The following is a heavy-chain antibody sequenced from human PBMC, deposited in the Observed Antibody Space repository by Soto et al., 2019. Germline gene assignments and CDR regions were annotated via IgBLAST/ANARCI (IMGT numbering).Heavy chain of an antibody. J-gene: IGHJ6*02. Sequence: LRLSCAASGFTFSSYAMSWVRQAPGKGLEWVSAISGSGGSTYYADSVKGRFTISRDNSKSTLYLQMNSLRAEDTAVYYCAKKSGVRGVIIYYGMDVWGQGTTVTVSS. CDR2: ISGSGGST. D-gene: IGHD3-10*01. CDR1: GFTFSSYA. CDR3: AKKSGVRGVIIYYGMDV. V-gene: IGHV3-23*01.